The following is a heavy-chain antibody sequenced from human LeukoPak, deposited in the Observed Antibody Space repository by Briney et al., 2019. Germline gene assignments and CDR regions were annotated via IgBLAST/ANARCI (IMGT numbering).Heavy chain of an antibody. CDR3: AKDQRGITMIVVGILGAFDI. Sequence: GGSLRLSCAASGFTFSSYAMHWVRQAPGKGLEWVAVISYDGSNKYYADSVKGRFTISRDNSKNTLYLQMNSLRAEDTAVYYCAKDQRGITMIVVGILGAFDIWGQGTMVTVSS. CDR2: ISYDGSNK. J-gene: IGHJ3*02. CDR1: GFTFSSYA. D-gene: IGHD3-22*01. V-gene: IGHV3-30*04.